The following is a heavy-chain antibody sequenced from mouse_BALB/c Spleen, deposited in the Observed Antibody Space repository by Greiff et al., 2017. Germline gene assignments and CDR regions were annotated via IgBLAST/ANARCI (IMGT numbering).Heavy chain of an antibody. CDR1: GYTFTSYN. CDR3: ARSAYCGGAFDY. Sequence: VQLQQPGAELVKPGGSVKMSCKASGYTFTSYNMEWVKQTPGQGLEWIGAIYPGNGDTSYNQKFKGKATLTADKSSSTAYMQHSSLTSEDSAVNYCARSAYCGGAFDYWGQGTTLTVSS. D-gene: IGHD1-1*01. CDR2: IYPGNGDT. V-gene: IGHV1-12*01. J-gene: IGHJ2*01.